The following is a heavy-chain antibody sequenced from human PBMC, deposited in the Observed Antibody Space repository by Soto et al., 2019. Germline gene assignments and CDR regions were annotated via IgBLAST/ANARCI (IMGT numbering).Heavy chain of an antibody. J-gene: IGHJ5*02. CDR2: INHSGST. CDR3: ARGHRDILTGYQHDNWLDP. CDR1: GGSFSGYY. D-gene: IGHD3-9*01. Sequence: SETLSLTCAVYGGSFSGYYWSWIRQPPGKGLEWIGEINHSGSTNYNPSLKSRVTISVDTSKSQFSLKLSSVTAADTAVYYCARGHRDILTGYQHDNWLDPWGQGTLVPVSS. V-gene: IGHV4-34*01.